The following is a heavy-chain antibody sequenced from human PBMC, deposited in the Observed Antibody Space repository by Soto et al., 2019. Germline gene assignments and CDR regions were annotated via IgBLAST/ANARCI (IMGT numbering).Heavy chain of an antibody. CDR2: IYYIGNT. D-gene: IGHD2-2*01. Sequence: QLQLQESGPGVVKPSETLSLTCAVSGGSISSATYYWGWVRQPRGKGLEWIGSIYYIGNTFYNPSLKSRVTISHDTSKNRFSLKLSSVTAADTALYYCARHTWGRQRGWFDPWGQGTLVTVSS. J-gene: IGHJ5*02. CDR3: ARHTWGRQRGWFDP. CDR1: GGSISSATYY. V-gene: IGHV4-39*01.